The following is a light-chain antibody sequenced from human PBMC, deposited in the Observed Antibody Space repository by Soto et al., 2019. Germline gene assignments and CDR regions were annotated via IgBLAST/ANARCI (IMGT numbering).Light chain of an antibody. J-gene: IGKJ2*01. CDR2: GAS. V-gene: IGKV3-20*01. CDR3: QQYGSSPHT. CDR1: QSVSSSY. Sequence: EIVLTQSPGTLSLSPGERATLSCRASQSVSSSYLAWYQHKPGQAPRLLIYGASSRATGIPDRFSGSGSGIEFTLTISRLEPEDFAVYYCQQYGSSPHTFGQGTKLEIK.